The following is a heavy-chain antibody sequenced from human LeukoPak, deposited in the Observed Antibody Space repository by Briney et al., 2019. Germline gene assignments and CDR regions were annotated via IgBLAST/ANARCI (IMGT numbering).Heavy chain of an antibody. J-gene: IGHJ4*02. CDR3: ARAHDKSTIISWLNY. V-gene: IGHV1-2*06. CDR2: INPNSGGT. CDR1: GYTFTGYY. D-gene: IGHD5-24*01. Sequence: ASVKVSCKASGYTFTGYYMHWVRQAPGQGLEWMGRINPNSGGTNYAQKFQGRVTMTRDTSISTAYMELSWLRSDDTAVYYCARAHDKSTIISWLNYWGQGTLVTVSS.